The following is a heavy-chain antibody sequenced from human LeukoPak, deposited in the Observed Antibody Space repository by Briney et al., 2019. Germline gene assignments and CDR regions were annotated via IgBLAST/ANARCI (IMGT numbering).Heavy chain of an antibody. CDR3: AVWYYPHYFDY. V-gene: IGHV3-23*01. CDR2: ISGSGGST. Sequence: GGSLRLSCAASGFTFSSYAMSWVRQAPGRGLEWVSAISGSGGSTYYADSVKGRFTISRDNSKNTLYLQMNSLRAEDTAVYYCAVWYYPHYFDYWGQGTLVTVSS. CDR1: GFTFSSYA. J-gene: IGHJ4*02. D-gene: IGHD3-10*01.